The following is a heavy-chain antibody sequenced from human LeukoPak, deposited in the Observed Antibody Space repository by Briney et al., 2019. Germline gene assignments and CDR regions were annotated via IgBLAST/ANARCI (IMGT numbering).Heavy chain of an antibody. V-gene: IGHV1-69*05. Sequence: SVKVSFKASGGTFISYAISWVRQAPGQGLEWMGGIIPIFGTANYAQKFQGSVTITTDESTSTAYMELSSLRSEDTAVYYCARASDTAMPTTTYYYYYYMDVWGNGTTVTVSS. D-gene: IGHD5-18*01. CDR2: IIPIFGTA. CDR1: GGTFISYA. CDR3: ARASDTAMPTTTYYYYYYMDV. J-gene: IGHJ6*03.